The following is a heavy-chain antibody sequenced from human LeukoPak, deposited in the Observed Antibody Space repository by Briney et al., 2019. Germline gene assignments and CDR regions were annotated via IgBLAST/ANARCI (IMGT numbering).Heavy chain of an antibody. V-gene: IGHV4-39*01. J-gene: IGHJ4*02. D-gene: IGHD6-25*01. CDR3: ARRVGVAAAHYFDY. CDR1: GGSNSSSSYY. CDR2: IYYSGST. Sequence: SSETLSLTCTVSGGSNSSSSYYWGWIRQPPGKGLEWIGSIYYSGSTYYNPSLKSRVTISVDTSKNQFSLKLSSVTAADTAVYYCARRVGVAAAHYFDYWGQGTLVTVSS.